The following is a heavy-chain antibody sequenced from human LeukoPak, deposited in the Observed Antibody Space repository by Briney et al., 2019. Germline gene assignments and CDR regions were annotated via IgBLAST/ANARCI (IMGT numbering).Heavy chain of an antibody. CDR1: GGSFSGYY. CDR2: INHSGST. CDR3: ARPYSYYYGSGSYYA. V-gene: IGHV4-34*01. D-gene: IGHD3-10*01. Sequence: SETLSLTCAVYGGSFSGYYWSWIRQPPGKGLEWIGEINHSGSTNYNPSLKSRVTISVDTSKNQFSLKLGSVTAADTAVYYCARPYSYYYGSGSYYAWGQGTLVTVSS. J-gene: IGHJ5*02.